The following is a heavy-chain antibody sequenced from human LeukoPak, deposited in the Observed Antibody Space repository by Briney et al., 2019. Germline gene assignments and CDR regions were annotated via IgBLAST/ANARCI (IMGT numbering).Heavy chain of an antibody. J-gene: IGHJ6*03. Sequence: SETLSLTCTVSGGSISSYYWSWIRPPPGKGLEWIGYIYYSGSTNYNPSLKSRVTISVDTSKNQFSLKLSSVTAADTAVYYCARAQCSSTRCYIYYMDVWGKGTTVTVSS. V-gene: IGHV4-59*01. CDR2: IYYSGST. D-gene: IGHD2-2*02. CDR3: ARAQCSSTRCYIYYMDV. CDR1: GGSISSYY.